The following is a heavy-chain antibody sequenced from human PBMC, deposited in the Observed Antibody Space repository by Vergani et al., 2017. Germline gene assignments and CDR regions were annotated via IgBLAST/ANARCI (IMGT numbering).Heavy chain of an antibody. D-gene: IGHD5-12*01. V-gene: IGHV3-53*02. Sequence: EGQLVETGGGLIQPGGSLRLSCAASGFTVSSNYMSWVRQAPGKGLEWVSVIYSGGSTYYADSVKGRFTISRDNSKNTLYLQMNSLRAEDTAVYYCTVATGYYYYRDVWGKGTTVTVSS. J-gene: IGHJ6*03. CDR2: IYSGGST. CDR3: TVATGYYYYRDV. CDR1: GFTVSSNY.